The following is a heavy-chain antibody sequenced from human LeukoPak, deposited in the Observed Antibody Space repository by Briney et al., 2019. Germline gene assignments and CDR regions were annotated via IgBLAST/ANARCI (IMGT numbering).Heavy chain of an antibody. V-gene: IGHV4-39*07. CDR2: IYYSGST. J-gene: IGHJ4*02. CDR3: ARDQRYYDVLTGYSASGTHFDY. D-gene: IGHD3-9*01. CDR1: GGSISSSSYY. Sequence: PSETLSLTCTVSGGSISSSSYYWGWIRQPPGKGLEWIGSIYYSGSTYYNPSLKSRVTISVDTSKNQFSLKLSSVTAADTAVYYCARDQRYYDVLTGYSASGTHFDYWGQGTLVTVSS.